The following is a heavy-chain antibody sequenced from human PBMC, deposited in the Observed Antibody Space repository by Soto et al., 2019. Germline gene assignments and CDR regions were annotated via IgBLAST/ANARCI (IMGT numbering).Heavy chain of an antibody. D-gene: IGHD3-10*01. CDR3: ARDGQGYYGSGSYYIPIGTDV. CDR2: ISHSGST. Sequence: SETLSLTCAVSGGSFSSSNWWSWVRQPPGKGLEWIGEISHSGSTNYNPSLKSRVTISVDKSKNQFSLKLSSVTAADTAVYYCARDGQGYYGSGSYYIPIGTDVWGQGTTVTVSS. J-gene: IGHJ6*02. V-gene: IGHV4-4*02. CDR1: GGSFSSSNW.